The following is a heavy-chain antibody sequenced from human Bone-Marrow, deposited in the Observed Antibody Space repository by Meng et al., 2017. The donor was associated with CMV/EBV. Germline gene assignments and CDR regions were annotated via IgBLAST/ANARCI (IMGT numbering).Heavy chain of an antibody. Sequence: ASVKVSCKASGYTFTSNYIHWVRQAPGQGLEWMGLINPSGGSTNYAQKFQGRVTMTRDTSTSTVYMELSSLRSEDTAVYYCARDQSFGRSSSSWKYFQHWGQGTLVTVSS. CDR2: INPSGGST. CDR3: ARDQSFGRSSSSWKYFQH. J-gene: IGHJ1*01. CDR1: GYTFTSNY. V-gene: IGHV1-46*01. D-gene: IGHD6-13*01.